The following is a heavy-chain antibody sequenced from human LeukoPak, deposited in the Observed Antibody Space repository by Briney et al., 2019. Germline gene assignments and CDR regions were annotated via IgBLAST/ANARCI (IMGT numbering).Heavy chain of an antibody. CDR2: INPSGGST. J-gene: IGHJ6*04. CDR1: GYTFTSKY. CDR3: ARAFQAAAGTLGMDV. Sequence: ASVKVSCKASGYTFTSKYTHWVRQAPGQGLEWMGIINPSGGSTSYAQKFQGRVTMTRDTSTSTVYMELSSLRFEDTAVYYCARAFQAAAGTLGMDVWGKGTTVTVSS. D-gene: IGHD6-13*01. V-gene: IGHV1-46*01.